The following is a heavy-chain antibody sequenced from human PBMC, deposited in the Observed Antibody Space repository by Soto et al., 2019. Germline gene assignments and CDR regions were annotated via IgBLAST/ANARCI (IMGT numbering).Heavy chain of an antibody. CDR2: ISGSGGST. CDR1: VFTFSSYA. Sequence: GGSLRLSCAASVFTFSSYAMSCVRQSPGKWLEWVSAISGSGGSTYYADSVKGRFTISRDNSKNTLYLQMNSLRAEDTAVYYCAKDLGYDILTGYPRYNFDYWGQGTLVTVSS. V-gene: IGHV3-23*01. D-gene: IGHD3-9*01. CDR3: AKDLGYDILTGYPRYNFDY. J-gene: IGHJ4*02.